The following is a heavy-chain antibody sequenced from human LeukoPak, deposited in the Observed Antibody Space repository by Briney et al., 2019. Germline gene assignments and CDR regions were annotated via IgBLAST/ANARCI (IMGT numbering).Heavy chain of an antibody. CDR2: IGTAGDT. CDR1: GFTFSSYD. V-gene: IGHV3-13*01. D-gene: IGHD4-17*01. CDR3: ARGGPDTNGELDY. J-gene: IGHJ4*02. Sequence: GGSLRLSCAASGFTFSSYDMHWVRQATGKGLEWVSAIGTAGDTYYPGSVKGRFTISRENAKNSLYLQMNSLRAGDTAVYYCARGGPDTNGELDYWGQGTLVTVSS.